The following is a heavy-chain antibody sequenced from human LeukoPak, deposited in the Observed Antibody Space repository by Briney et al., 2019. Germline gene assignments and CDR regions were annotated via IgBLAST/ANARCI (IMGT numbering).Heavy chain of an antibody. CDR1: GFTFSSYA. CDR2: ISYEGSNK. Sequence: GGSLRLSCAASGFTFSSYAMHWVRQAPGKGLEWVAVISYEGSNKYYADSVKGRFTISRDNSKNTLYLQMNSLRAEDTAVYYCARDCSSTSCYSGLDYWGQGTLVTVSS. D-gene: IGHD2-2*01. CDR3: ARDCSSTSCYSGLDY. J-gene: IGHJ4*02. V-gene: IGHV3-30*04.